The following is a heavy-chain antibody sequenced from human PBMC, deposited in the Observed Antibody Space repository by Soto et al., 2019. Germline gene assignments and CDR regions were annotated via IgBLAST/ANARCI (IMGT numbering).Heavy chain of an antibody. Sequence: QVHLVESGGGVVQPGRSLRLSCAASGFTFSTTGMHWVRQAPGKGLEWVAMISHDGGVKHYTDSVKGRFTISRDTSNYTVYLQMNSLRPEDTAMYHCAKDLYGAGWYNCFDPWGQGTRVTVSS. CDR2: ISHDGGVK. CDR1: GFTFSTTG. J-gene: IGHJ5*02. CDR3: AKDLYGAGWYNCFDP. V-gene: IGHV3-30*18. D-gene: IGHD6-19*01.